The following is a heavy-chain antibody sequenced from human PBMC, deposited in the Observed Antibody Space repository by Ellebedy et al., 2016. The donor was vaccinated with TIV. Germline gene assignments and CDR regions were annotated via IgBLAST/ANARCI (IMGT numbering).Heavy chain of an antibody. V-gene: IGHV3-30*02. D-gene: IGHD6-19*01. Sequence: GESLKISCAASGFIFSTYGMHWVRQAPGKGLEWVAFIRYDGSNKYYADSVKGRFTISRDNSKNTLYLQMNSLRAEDTALYYCAKQSGGAVAGYWFAPWGQGTLVTVSS. J-gene: IGHJ5*02. CDR3: AKQSGGAVAGYWFAP. CDR1: GFIFSTYG. CDR2: IRYDGSNK.